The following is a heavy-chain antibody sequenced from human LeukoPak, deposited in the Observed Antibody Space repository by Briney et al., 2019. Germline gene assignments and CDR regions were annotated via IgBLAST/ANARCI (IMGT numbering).Heavy chain of an antibody. Sequence: SGPTLVNPTQTLTLTCTFSGFSLSTGGVGVGWIRQPPGKALEWLALIYWNDDKRYRPSLKSRLTITKDTSKNQVVLTMTNMDPVDTATYYCAHTDSSGYYVSRNDAFDIWGQGTMVTVSS. CDR3: AHTDSSGYYVSRNDAFDI. CDR2: IYWNDDK. D-gene: IGHD3-22*01. J-gene: IGHJ3*02. CDR1: GFSLSTGGVG. V-gene: IGHV2-5*01.